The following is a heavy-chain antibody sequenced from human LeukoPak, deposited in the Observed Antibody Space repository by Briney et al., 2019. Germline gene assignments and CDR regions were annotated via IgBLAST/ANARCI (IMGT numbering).Heavy chain of an antibody. D-gene: IGHD5-12*01. CDR1: SGSISSSTYY. V-gene: IGHV4-39*01. CDR2: LYYSGST. CDR3: ARQAISGYDPPPFDS. Sequence: SETLSLTCTVSSGSISSSTYYWGWIRQPPGKGLEWIGNLYYSGSTYYNPSLKSRVAISVDTSKNQFPLKLSSVTAADTAVYYCARQAISGYDPPPFDSWGQGTLVTVSS. J-gene: IGHJ4*02.